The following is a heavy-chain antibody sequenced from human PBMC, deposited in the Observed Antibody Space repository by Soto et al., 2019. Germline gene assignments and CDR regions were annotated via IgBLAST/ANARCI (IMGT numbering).Heavy chain of an antibody. J-gene: IGHJ6*02. V-gene: IGHV3-23*01. CDR2: ISGSGGST. Sequence: GGSLRLSCAASGFTFSSYAMSWVRQAPGKGLEWVSAISGSGGSTYYADSVKGRFTISRDNSKNTLYLQMNSLRAEDTAVYYCAKDLWEQYYYYGMDVWGQGTTVTVSS. CDR3: AKDLWEQYYYYGMDV. D-gene: IGHD1-26*01. CDR1: GFTFSSYA.